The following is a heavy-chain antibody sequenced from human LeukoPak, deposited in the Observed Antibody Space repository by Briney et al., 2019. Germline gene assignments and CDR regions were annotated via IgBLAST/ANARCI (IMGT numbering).Heavy chain of an antibody. J-gene: IGHJ4*02. D-gene: IGHD3-22*01. Sequence: SETLSLTCAVYGGSFSGYYWSWIRQPPGKGLEWIGEINHSGSTNYNPSLKSRVTISVDSSKNQFSLKLSSVTAADTAVYYCARGRYYYDSSGYSDYWGQGTLVTVSS. CDR1: GGSFSGYY. CDR2: INHSGST. CDR3: ARGRYYYDSSGYSDY. V-gene: IGHV4-34*01.